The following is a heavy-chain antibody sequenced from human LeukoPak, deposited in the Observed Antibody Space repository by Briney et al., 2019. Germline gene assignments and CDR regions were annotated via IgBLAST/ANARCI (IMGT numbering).Heavy chain of an antibody. Sequence: GGSLRLSCAASGFTFSSYDMHWVRQATGKGLEWVSAIGTAGDTYYPGSVKGRFTISRENAKNSLYLQMNSLRAGDTAVYYCARGDRIFTVTTGRHAFDIWGQGTMVTVSS. D-gene: IGHD4-11*01. CDR2: IGTAGDT. J-gene: IGHJ3*02. CDR1: GFTFSSYD. CDR3: ARGDRIFTVTTGRHAFDI. V-gene: IGHV3-13*01.